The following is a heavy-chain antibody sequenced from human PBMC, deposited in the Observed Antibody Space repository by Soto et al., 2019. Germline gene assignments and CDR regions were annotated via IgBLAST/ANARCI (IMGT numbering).Heavy chain of an antibody. CDR3: ARVSYSRYPRYYYYGMDV. CDR2: IYYSGST. D-gene: IGHD2-15*01. CDR1: GGSISSGGYY. Sequence: QVQLQESGPGLVKPSQTLSLTCTVSGGSISSGGYYWSWIRQHPGKGLEWIGHIYYSGSTYYNPSLKSRVTISVHTSKNQFSLKLSSVTAADTAVYYCARVSYSRYPRYYYYGMDVWGQGTTVTVSS. J-gene: IGHJ6*02. V-gene: IGHV4-31*03.